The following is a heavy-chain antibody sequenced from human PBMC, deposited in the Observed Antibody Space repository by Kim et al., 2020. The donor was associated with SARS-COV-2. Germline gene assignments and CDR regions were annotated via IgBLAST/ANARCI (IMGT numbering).Heavy chain of an antibody. CDR3: ARGLDY. J-gene: IGHJ4*02. V-gene: IGHV1-2*02. CDR2: PDSGDT. Sequence: PDSGDTNSATKFQGRVTMTRDPSISTAYMELSRLRSDDTAVYYCARGLDYWGQGTLVTVSS.